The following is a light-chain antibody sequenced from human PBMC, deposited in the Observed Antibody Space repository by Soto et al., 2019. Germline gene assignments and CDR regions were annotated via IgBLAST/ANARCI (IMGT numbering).Light chain of an antibody. CDR2: RNN. Sequence: QSVLAQPPSASGTRGQRVTISCSGSSSNIGSNSVYWYQQLPGTAPKLLIYRNNQRPSGVPDRFSGSKSGTSASLAISGLRSEDEADYYCAAWDDSLSGLWVFGGGTKVTVL. CDR1: SSNIGSNS. J-gene: IGLJ3*02. V-gene: IGLV1-47*01. CDR3: AAWDDSLSGLWV.